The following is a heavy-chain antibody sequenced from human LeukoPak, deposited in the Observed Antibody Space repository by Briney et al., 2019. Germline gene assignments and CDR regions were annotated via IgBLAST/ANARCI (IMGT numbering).Heavy chain of an antibody. D-gene: IGHD6-19*01. CDR2: TYYRSKWYN. CDR1: GDSVSSNSAT. J-gene: IGHJ4*02. V-gene: IGHV6-1*01. Sequence: SQTLSLTCAISGDSVSSNSATWNWVRQSPSRGLEWLGRTYYRSKWYNDSAVSVKSRITINPDTSKNQFSLQLNSVTPEDTAVYYCARAAYSSGCKGFDSWGQGTLVTVSS. CDR3: ARAAYSSGCKGFDS.